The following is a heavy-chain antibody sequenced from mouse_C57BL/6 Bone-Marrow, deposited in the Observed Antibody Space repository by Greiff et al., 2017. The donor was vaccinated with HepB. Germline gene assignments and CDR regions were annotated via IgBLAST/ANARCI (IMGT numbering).Heavy chain of an antibody. CDR2: IDPSDSYT. CDR3: ARDYDYYFDY. J-gene: IGHJ2*01. V-gene: IGHV1-69*01. Sequence: QVQLQQPGAELVLPGASVTLSCKASGYTFTSYWMHWVKQRPGQGLEWLGEIDPSDSYTNYNQKFKGKSTLTEDKSTSTAYMQLSSLTSEDSAVYYCARDYDYYFDYWGQGTTLTVSS. CDR1: GYTFTSYW. D-gene: IGHD2-4*01.